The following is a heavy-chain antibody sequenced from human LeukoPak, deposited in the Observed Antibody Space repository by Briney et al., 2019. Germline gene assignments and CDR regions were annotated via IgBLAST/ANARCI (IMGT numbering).Heavy chain of an antibody. D-gene: IGHD3-22*01. Sequence: GGSLRLSCAASGFTFSSYAMSWVRQAPGKGLEWVSGISGSGDNTYYADSVKGRFTISRDNSKNTLYVQVNSLGTEDTAAYYCAKGSYYDSSGFFYFDYWGQGPLVTVS. J-gene: IGHJ4*02. CDR1: GFTFSSYA. V-gene: IGHV3-23*01. CDR2: ISGSGDNT. CDR3: AKGSYYDSSGFFYFDY.